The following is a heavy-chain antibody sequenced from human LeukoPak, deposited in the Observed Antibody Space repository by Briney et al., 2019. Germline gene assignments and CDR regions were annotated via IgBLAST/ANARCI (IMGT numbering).Heavy chain of an antibody. CDR2: IEEDGSEK. D-gene: IGHD1-26*01. V-gene: IGHV3-7*01. J-gene: IGHJ4*02. Sequence: GGSLRLSCAASGFSFSNNWMTWVRQASGRGLEWVANIEEDGSEKHYVEFVKGRFTISRDNAKNSMYLQMNSLRADDTAVYYCARLLSGSYWSLGHYFDYWGQGALVTVSS. CDR3: ARLLSGSYWSLGHYFDY. CDR1: GFSFSNNW.